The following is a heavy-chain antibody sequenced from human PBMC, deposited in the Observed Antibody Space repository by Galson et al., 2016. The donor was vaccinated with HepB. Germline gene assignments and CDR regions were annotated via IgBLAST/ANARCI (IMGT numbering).Heavy chain of an antibody. Sequence: SLRLSCAVSGFTFSSQSMNWVRQAPGKGLEWVSYISGSGGILFYADSVKGRFTISRDNAKNSVYLEMNRLRAEDTAVYYCARLHFDTFPSPGYWGQGTLVTVSS. D-gene: IGHD3-9*01. CDR1: GFTFSSQS. CDR2: ISGSGGIL. CDR3: ARLHFDTFPSPGY. V-gene: IGHV3-48*04. J-gene: IGHJ4*02.